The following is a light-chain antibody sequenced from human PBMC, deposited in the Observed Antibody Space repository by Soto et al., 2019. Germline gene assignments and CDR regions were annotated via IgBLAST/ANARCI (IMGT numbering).Light chain of an antibody. CDR3: QSYDRSLSGVV. CDR2: RNN. Sequence: QSVLTQPPSVSGAPGQRVTLSCTGSSSKLGAGFDVHWYHQLPGTAPKLLIYRNNNRPSGIPDRFSGSKSGTSASLAITGLQAEDEADYYCQSYDRSLSGVVFGGGTKLTVL. CDR1: SSKLGAGFD. V-gene: IGLV1-40*01. J-gene: IGLJ2*01.